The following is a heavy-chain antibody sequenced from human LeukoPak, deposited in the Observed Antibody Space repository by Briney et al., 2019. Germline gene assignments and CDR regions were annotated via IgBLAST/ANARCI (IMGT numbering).Heavy chain of an antibody. D-gene: IGHD1-26*01. J-gene: IGHJ4*02. V-gene: IGHV3-74*01. CDR3: GRALYRGFDY. CDR1: GLTFSSHW. CDR2: ISSDGSST. Sequence: GGSLRLSCAASGLTFSSHWMHWVRHAPGKGLVWVSRISSDGSSTSYADSVRGRFTISRDNAKNTLYLQMNSLRAEDTAVYYCGRALYRGFDYWGQGTLVTVSS.